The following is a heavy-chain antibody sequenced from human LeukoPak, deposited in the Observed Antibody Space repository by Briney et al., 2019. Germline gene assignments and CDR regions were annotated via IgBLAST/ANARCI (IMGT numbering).Heavy chain of an antibody. CDR2: IFSSSATT. CDR1: GFTFDSSA. Sequence: GGSLRLSCAASGFTFDSSAMSWVRQAPGKGLEWVSGIFSSSATTNYADSVKGRFTISRDNSKNTLLLQMNNLRAEDTAVYYCAKVGAGYNYSPFDYWGQGTLVTVSS. J-gene: IGHJ4*02. V-gene: IGHV3-23*01. D-gene: IGHD5-24*01. CDR3: AKVGAGYNYSPFDY.